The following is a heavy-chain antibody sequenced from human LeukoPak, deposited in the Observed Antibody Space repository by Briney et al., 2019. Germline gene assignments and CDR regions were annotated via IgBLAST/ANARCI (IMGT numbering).Heavy chain of an antibody. J-gene: IGHJ3*02. D-gene: IGHD3-10*01. Sequence: GGSLRLSCAASGFTFSSYEMNWVRQAPGKGLEWVSYISSSGSTIYYADSVKGRFTISRDNAKNSLYLQMNSLRAEDTAVYYCARDRLGAFDIWGQGTMVTVSS. V-gene: IGHV3-48*03. CDR3: ARDRLGAFDI. CDR2: ISSSGSTI. CDR1: GFTFSSYE.